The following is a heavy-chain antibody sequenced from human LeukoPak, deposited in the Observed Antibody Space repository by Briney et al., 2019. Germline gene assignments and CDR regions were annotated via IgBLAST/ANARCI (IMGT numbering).Heavy chain of an antibody. D-gene: IGHD1-14*01. CDR1: GYSFSTYW. CDR3: VRHNRA. J-gene: IGHJ3*01. Sequence: GESLKISCKGSGYSFSTYWIGWVRQMPGKGLECLGVIYPGDSDTRYSPSFQGQVTISADKSINTAYLQWSSLSSSDTAMYYCVRHNRAWGQGTMVTVSS. V-gene: IGHV5-51*01. CDR2: IYPGDSDT.